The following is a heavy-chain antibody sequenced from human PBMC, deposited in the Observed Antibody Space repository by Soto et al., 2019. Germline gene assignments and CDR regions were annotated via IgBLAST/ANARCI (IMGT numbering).Heavy chain of an antibody. J-gene: IGHJ4*02. D-gene: IGHD2-2*01. Sequence: EVQLVQSGGDLVQPGGSLRLSCVASGFTFSTYWMTWVRQAPGMGLAWVAGIKEDGSEEGYVDSVKGRFSISRDNAKTSLYLQLNSLRAEDTAVYYCATAISSPFSNFDYWGQGSLVTVSS. CDR3: ATAISSPFSNFDY. CDR1: GFTFSTYW. V-gene: IGHV3-7*01. CDR2: IKEDGSEE.